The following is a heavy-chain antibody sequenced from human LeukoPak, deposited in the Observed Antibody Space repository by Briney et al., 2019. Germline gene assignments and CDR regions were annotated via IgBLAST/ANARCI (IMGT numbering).Heavy chain of an antibody. V-gene: IGHV3-23*01. D-gene: IGHD1-26*01. J-gene: IGHJ4*02. CDR3: AKNPFVFESASYLIDY. CDR2: ISSSAHMT. CDR1: GFNFNSYA. Sequence: GGSLRLSCAASGFNFNSYAMSWVRQAPGKGLEWVSGISSSAHMTYYADSVKGRFTISRDNSKRMLFLRMNSLGTEDTAIYYCAKNPFVFESASYLIDYWGQGTLVTVSS.